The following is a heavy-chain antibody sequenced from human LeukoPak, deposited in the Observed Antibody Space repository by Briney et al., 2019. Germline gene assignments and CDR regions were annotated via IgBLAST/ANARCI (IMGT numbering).Heavy chain of an antibody. CDR1: GFTFSSYC. J-gene: IGHJ4*02. CDR2: ISSGGNII. V-gene: IGHV3-48*03. Sequence: PGGPLRLSCAASGFTFSSYCMTWVRQVPGKGLEWVAHISSGGNIIYYADSVRGRFTISRDNTKNSGYLQMNSLRAEDTAVYYCRRWFGSFHSWGQGTLVTVSS. D-gene: IGHD3-10*01. CDR3: RRWFGSFHS.